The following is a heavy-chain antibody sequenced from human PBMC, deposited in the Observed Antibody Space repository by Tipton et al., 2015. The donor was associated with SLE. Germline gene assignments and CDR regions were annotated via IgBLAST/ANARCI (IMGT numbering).Heavy chain of an antibody. D-gene: IGHD3-22*01. J-gene: IGHJ4*02. Sequence: QLVQSGAEMKKPGASVKVSCKASGYTFTSYGINWVRQAPGQGLEWMGWISVYNGNTNYAQKLQGRVTMTTDTSASTAYMELRSLRSDDTAVYYCARGYYDTGGHPPFDYWGQGTLVTVSS. CDR2: ISVYNGNT. V-gene: IGHV1-18*01. CDR1: GYTFTSYG. CDR3: ARGYYDTGGHPPFDY.